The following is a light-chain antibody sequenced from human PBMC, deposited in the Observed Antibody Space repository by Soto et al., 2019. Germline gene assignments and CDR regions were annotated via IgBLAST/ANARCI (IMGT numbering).Light chain of an antibody. Sequence: QSALTQPASVSGSPGQSITISCSGTSSDVGGYNYVSWYQQHPGKAPKLMIFDVSDRPSGVSTRFSGSKSGSTASLTISGLQAEDEADYYCSSYASTTSEVLFGGGTKVTV. J-gene: IGLJ2*01. CDR3: SSYASTTSEVL. CDR2: DVS. CDR1: SSDVGGYNY. V-gene: IGLV2-14*03.